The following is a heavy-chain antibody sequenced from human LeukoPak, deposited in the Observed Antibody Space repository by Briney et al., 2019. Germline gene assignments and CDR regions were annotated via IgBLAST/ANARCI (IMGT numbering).Heavy chain of an antibody. CDR3: AREPIVVVPAAISPRGFDY. CDR1: GFTFSSYA. Sequence: GRSLRLSCAASGFTFSSYAMQWVRQAPGKGLEWVAVISYDGSNKYYADSVKGRFTISRDNSKNTLYLQMNSLRAEDTAVYYCAREPIVVVPAAISPRGFDYWGQGTLVTVSS. D-gene: IGHD2-2*02. CDR2: ISYDGSNK. J-gene: IGHJ4*02. V-gene: IGHV3-30-3*01.